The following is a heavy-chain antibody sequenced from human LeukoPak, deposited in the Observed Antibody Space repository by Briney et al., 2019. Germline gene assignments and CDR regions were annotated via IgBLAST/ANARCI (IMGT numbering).Heavy chain of an antibody. D-gene: IGHD2-15*01. CDR1: SGSISSSDW. CDR3: ARIYCSGGSCYGRYYYYYMDV. V-gene: IGHV4-4*02. CDR2: IHHSGST. J-gene: IGHJ6*03. Sequence: SGTLSLTCAVSSGSISSSDWWSWVRQPPGKGLEWIGEIHHSGSTHYNPSLKSRVTISVDKSKNQFFLKLSSVTAADTAVYYCARIYCSGGSCYGRYYYYYMDVWGKGTTVTVSS.